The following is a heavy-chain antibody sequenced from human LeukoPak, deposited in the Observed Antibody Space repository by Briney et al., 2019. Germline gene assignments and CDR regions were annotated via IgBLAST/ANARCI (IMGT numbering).Heavy chain of an antibody. Sequence: SETLSLTCTVSGGSISSYYWSWIRQPPGKGLEWIGYIYYNGSTNYNPSLKSRVTISVDTPKNQLSLKLTSVTAADTAVYYCGRGGSWYPVDYWGQGTLVTVSS. J-gene: IGHJ4*02. V-gene: IGHV4-59*08. CDR2: IYYNGST. CDR3: GRGGSWYPVDY. CDR1: GGSISSYY. D-gene: IGHD6-13*01.